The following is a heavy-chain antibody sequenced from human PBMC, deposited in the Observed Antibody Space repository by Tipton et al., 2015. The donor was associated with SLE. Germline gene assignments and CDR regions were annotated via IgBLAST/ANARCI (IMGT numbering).Heavy chain of an antibody. CDR1: GGSFSGNY. CDR2: INHSGGT. Sequence: TLSLTCAVSGGSFSGNYLNWIRQSPGKGLAWIGEINHSGGTNYNPSLKSRVTISVDTSKNQFSLKLSSVTAADTAVYYCARLLWFGEGDYWGQGTLVTVSS. J-gene: IGHJ4*02. CDR3: ARLLWFGEGDY. D-gene: IGHD3-10*01. V-gene: IGHV4-34*01.